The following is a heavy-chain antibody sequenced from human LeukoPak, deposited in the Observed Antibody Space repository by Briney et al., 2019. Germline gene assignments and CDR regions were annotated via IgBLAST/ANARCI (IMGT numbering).Heavy chain of an antibody. Sequence: TSETLSLTCTVSGGSISSSSYYWGWIRQPPGKGLEWIGSMYYSGSAHYNLSLKSRVTMSVDTSKNQFSLKLSSVTAADTAIYFCASATTYSIDDWGQGTLVTVSS. CDR1: GGSISSSSYY. CDR2: MYYSGSA. D-gene: IGHD5-12*01. CDR3: ASATTYSIDD. J-gene: IGHJ4*01. V-gene: IGHV4-39*01.